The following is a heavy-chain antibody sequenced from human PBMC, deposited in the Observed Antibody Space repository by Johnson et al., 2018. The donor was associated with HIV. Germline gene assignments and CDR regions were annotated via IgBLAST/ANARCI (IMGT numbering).Heavy chain of an antibody. Sequence: VQLVESGGGVVQPGRSLRLSCAASGFTFSTYGMHWVRQAPGKGLEWVAVMWYDGSNKYYADSVKGRFTISRDNSENTLYLQMNSLRAEDTALYYCAKSSPAAARFRLGSAFDIWGQGTMVTVSS. CDR1: GFTFSTYG. V-gene: IGHV3-33*06. CDR2: MWYDGSNK. CDR3: AKSSPAAARFRLGSAFDI. D-gene: IGHD6-6*01. J-gene: IGHJ3*02.